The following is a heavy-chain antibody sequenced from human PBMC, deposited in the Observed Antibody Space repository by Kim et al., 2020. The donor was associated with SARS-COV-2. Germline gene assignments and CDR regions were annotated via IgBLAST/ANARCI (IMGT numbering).Heavy chain of an antibody. CDR1: GFSVSSTY. CDR2: IYNGENT. D-gene: IGHD3-10*01. V-gene: IGHV3-53*01. J-gene: IGHJ3*01. Sequence: GGSLRLSCAVSGFSVSSTYIMWVRQAPGKGLVWVSLIYNGENTNYADYVRGRCSITSESSQNTMLFQMNSMRIDDTAVLYCCNYGSWGQRTMVTV. CDR3: CNYGS.